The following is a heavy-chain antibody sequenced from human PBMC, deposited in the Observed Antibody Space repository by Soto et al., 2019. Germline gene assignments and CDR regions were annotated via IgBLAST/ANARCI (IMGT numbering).Heavy chain of an antibody. V-gene: IGHV3-53*01. D-gene: IGHD3-9*01. CDR2: IYSGGST. CDR3: ARQRGRRSAYDILTGSRYFYYGMKV. J-gene: IGHJ6*02. Sequence: SLRLSCAASGFTVSSNYMSWVRQAPGKGLEWVSVIYSGGSTYYADSAKGRFTISRDNSKNTLYLQMNSLRAEETAVYYCARQRGRRSAYDILTGSRYFYYGMKVRRQGTTVTL. CDR1: GFTVSSNY.